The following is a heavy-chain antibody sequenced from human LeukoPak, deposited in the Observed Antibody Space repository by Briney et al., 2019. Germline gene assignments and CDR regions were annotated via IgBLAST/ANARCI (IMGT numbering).Heavy chain of an antibody. CDR2: ISSSSSYI. J-gene: IGHJ4*02. CDR3: ARGDDYGILTGYANLFDY. Sequence: PGGSLRLSCAASGFTFSSYSMNWVRQAPGKGLEWVSSISSSSSYIYYADSVKGRFTISRDNARNSLYLQMNSLRAEDTAVYYCARGDDYGILTGYANLFDYWGQGTLVTVSS. V-gene: IGHV3-21*01. D-gene: IGHD3-9*01. CDR1: GFTFSSYS.